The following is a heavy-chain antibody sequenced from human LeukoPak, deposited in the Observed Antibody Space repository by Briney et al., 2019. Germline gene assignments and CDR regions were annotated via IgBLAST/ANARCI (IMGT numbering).Heavy chain of an antibody. CDR3: ARPIGPSYYYGSGSYGWFDP. CDR1: GGSISSYY. CDR2: IYYSGST. Sequence: SETLSLTCTVSGGSISSYYWSWIRQPPGKGLEWIGYIYYSGSTNYNPSLKSRVIISVDTSKNQFSLKLSSVTAADTAVYYCARPIGPSYYYGSGSYGWFDPWGQGTLVTVSS. V-gene: IGHV4-59*12. J-gene: IGHJ5*02. D-gene: IGHD3-10*01.